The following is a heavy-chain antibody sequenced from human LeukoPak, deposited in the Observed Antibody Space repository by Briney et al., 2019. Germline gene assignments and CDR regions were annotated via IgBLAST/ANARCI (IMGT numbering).Heavy chain of an antibody. V-gene: IGHV1-46*01. CDR2: INPSGGST. J-gene: IGHJ4*02. Sequence: ASVKVSCKASGYTFTNHYMHWVRQAPGQGLEWMGIINPSGGSTSYAQKFHGRLTVTRDTSTGTLYMDLSSLTSEDTAVYFCARGPHSSSWPDIPRDYWGQGTLVTVSS. CDR1: GYTFTNHY. D-gene: IGHD6-13*01. CDR3: ARGPHSSSWPDIPRDY.